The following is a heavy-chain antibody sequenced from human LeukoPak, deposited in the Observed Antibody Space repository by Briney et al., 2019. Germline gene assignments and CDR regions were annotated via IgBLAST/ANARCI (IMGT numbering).Heavy chain of an antibody. CDR3: ARFTTGSGSYYSDYYYYYMDV. J-gene: IGHJ6*03. CDR1: GYTFTSYG. CDR2: ISAYNGNT. D-gene: IGHD1-26*01. Sequence: ASVKVSCKASGYTFTSYGISWVRQAPGQGLEWMGWISAYNGNTNYAQKLQGRVTMTTDTSTSTAYMELRSPRSDDTAVYYCARFTTGSGSYYSDYYYYYMDVWGKGTTVTVSS. V-gene: IGHV1-18*01.